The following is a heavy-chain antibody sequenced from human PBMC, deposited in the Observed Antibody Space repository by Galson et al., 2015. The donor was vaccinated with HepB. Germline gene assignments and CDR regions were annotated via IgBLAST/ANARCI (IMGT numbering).Heavy chain of an antibody. CDR1: GYTFTSYY. D-gene: IGHD2-2*02. Sequence: SVKVSCKASGYTFTSYYMHWVRQAPGQGLEWMGIINPSGGSTSYAQKFQGRVTMTRDTSTSTVYMELSSLRSEDTAVYYCARGPSRGHYCSSTSCYRHDDAFDIWGQGTMVTVSS. CDR2: INPSGGST. CDR3: ARGPSRGHYCSSTSCYRHDDAFDI. V-gene: IGHV1-46*01. J-gene: IGHJ3*02.